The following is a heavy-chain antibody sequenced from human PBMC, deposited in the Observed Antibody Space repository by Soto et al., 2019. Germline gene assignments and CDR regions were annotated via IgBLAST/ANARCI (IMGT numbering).Heavy chain of an antibody. J-gene: IGHJ6*02. D-gene: IGHD1-7*01. CDR1: GFTFRSYG. CDR2: ISYDGSNK. Sequence: SLRLSCAASGFTFRSYGMHWVRQAPGKGLEWVAVISYDGSNKYYADSVKGRFTISRDNSKNTLYLQMNSLRAEDTAVYYCATGTTSYDYYGMDVWGQGTTVTVSS. V-gene: IGHV3-30*03. CDR3: ATGTTSYDYYGMDV.